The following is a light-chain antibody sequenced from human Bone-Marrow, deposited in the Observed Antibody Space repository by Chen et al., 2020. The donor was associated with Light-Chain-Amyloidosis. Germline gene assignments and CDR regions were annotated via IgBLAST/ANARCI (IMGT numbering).Light chain of an antibody. CDR2: TNN. Sequence: QSVLTQPPSASAAPGQRVTTPCSGSSSNIETYAVNWFPQLPGTAPKLLIYTNNRRPSGVPDRISGSKSGTSASLAISGLQSEDEADYYCAVWDDSLSGVVFGGGTKLTVL. J-gene: IGLJ2*01. V-gene: IGLV1-44*01. CDR1: SSNIETYA. CDR3: AVWDDSLSGVV.